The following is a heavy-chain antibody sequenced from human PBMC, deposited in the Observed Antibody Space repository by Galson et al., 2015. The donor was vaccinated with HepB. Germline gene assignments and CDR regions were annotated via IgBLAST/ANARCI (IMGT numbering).Heavy chain of an antibody. Sequence: SVKVSCKDSGYSFTSHDIKWVRQAPGPGLEWKGRMNVNTGNTGYAPKFPGRVSMTMNTSVSTAYLALFSLKSEDTSVYFCARTVYFDICCQGTLVTVAS. J-gene: IGHJ4*02. V-gene: IGHV1-8*01. D-gene: IGHD4-17*01. CDR3: ARTVYFDI. CDR1: GYSFTSHD. CDR2: MNVNTGNT.